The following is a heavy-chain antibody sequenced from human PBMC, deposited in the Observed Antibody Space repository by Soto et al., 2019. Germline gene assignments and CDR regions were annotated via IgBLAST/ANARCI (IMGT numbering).Heavy chain of an antibody. CDR3: ARARNDGGYHYDD. J-gene: IGHJ4*02. CDR1: GGTFSSYA. D-gene: IGHD1-26*01. Sequence: SVKVSCKASGGTFSSYAISWVRQAPGQGLEWMGGIIPIFGTANYAQKFQGRVTITADESTSTAYMELSSLRSEDTAVYYCARARNDGGYHYDDWGQGTLVSVSS. CDR2: IIPIFGTA. V-gene: IGHV1-69*13.